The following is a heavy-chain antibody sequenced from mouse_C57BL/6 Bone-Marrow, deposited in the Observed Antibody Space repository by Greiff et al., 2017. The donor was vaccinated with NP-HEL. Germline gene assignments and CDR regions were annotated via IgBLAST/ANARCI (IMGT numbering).Heavy chain of an antibody. D-gene: IGHD4-1*01. J-gene: IGHJ3*01. CDR3: ARLSNWDWFAY. CDR2: ISNLAYSI. Sequence: EVKLVESGGGLVQPGGSLKLSCAASGFTFSDYGMAWVRQAPRKGPEWVAFISNLAYSIYYADTVTGRFTISRENAKNTLYLEMSSLRSEDTAMYYCARLSNWDWFAYWGQGTLVTVSA. CDR1: GFTFSDYG. V-gene: IGHV5-15*01.